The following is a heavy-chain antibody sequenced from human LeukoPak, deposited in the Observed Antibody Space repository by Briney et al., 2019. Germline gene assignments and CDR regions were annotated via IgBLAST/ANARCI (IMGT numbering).Heavy chain of an antibody. V-gene: IGHV3-7*01. J-gene: IGHJ4*02. CDR3: ARGVDSAIDW. Sequence: GGSLRLSCAASVFTFSSYWMNGVREAPGKGREWVANISGDGRDKYYVGSVRGRFTISSDNADNALYLQMNSLRGDATAVYYCARGVDSAIDWWGQGTLVTVSS. CDR2: ISGDGRDK. D-gene: IGHD3-9*01. CDR1: VFTFSSYW.